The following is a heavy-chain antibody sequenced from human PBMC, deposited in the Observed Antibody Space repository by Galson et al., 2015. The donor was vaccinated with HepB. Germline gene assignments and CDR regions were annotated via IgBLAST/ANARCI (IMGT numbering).Heavy chain of an antibody. CDR3: ARRGDGWHFDY. V-gene: IGHV5-51*03. J-gene: IGHJ4*02. Sequence: SGAEVKKPGESLKISCQVSGYTFTTSWIGWVRQMPGKGLEWMGIIYHGDSETRYSPSFQGQVTISADKSDNAAYVQWSSLKASDSAMYFCARRGDGWHFDYWGQGPLVTVSP. CDR1: GYTFTTSW. D-gene: IGHD5-24*01. CDR2: IYHGDSET.